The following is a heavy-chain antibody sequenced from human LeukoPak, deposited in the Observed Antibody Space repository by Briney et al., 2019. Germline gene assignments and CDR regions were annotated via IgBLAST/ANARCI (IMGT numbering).Heavy chain of an antibody. Sequence: GGSLRLSCAASGFTFSSYAMSWVRQAPGKGLEWVSAISGSGGSTYYADSVKGRFTISRDNSKNTLYLQMNSLRAEDTAVYYRAKDRVVVPAAMLGYWGQGTLVTVSS. V-gene: IGHV3-23*01. J-gene: IGHJ4*02. D-gene: IGHD2-2*01. CDR1: GFTFSSYA. CDR2: ISGSGGST. CDR3: AKDRVVVPAAMLGY.